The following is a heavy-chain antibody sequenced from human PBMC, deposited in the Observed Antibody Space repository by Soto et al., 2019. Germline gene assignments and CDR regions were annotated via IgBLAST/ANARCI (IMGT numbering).Heavy chain of an antibody. D-gene: IGHD5-12*01. CDR3: AAGGGLPRYY. Sequence: HLQLQESGSGLVKPSQTLSLTCAVSGGSISSGGYSWSWIRQPPGKGLEWIGYTYHSGSTYYNPSLKSRVTISVDRSQNQFSLKLSSVTAADTAVYYCAAGGGLPRYYWGQGTLVTVSS. V-gene: IGHV4-30-2*01. J-gene: IGHJ4*02. CDR2: TYHSGST. CDR1: GGSISSGGYS.